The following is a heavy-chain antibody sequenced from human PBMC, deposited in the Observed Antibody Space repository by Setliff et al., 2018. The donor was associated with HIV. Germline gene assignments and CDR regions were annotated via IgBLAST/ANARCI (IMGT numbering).Heavy chain of an antibody. CDR3: ARGGGTSSPIDYHYYIDV. V-gene: IGHV4-4*02. J-gene: IGHJ6*03. CDR1: GGSISSSNW. Sequence: SETLSLTCAVSGGSISSSNWWSWVRQPPGKGLEWIGGIYYTGSPFYKPSLKSRVTISVDTSNNQFSLKLSSVTAADTAVYYCARGGGTSSPIDYHYYIDVWGKGTTVTVSS. D-gene: IGHD6-6*01. CDR2: IYYTGSP.